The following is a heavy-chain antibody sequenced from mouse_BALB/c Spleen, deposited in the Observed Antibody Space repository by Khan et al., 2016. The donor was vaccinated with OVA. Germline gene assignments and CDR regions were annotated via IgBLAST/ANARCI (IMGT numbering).Heavy chain of an antibody. CDR1: GFTFTDYY. CDR2: ISNRGTTT. V-gene: IGHV5-12*02. J-gene: IGHJ3*01. CDR3: AREGDSGGLAY. D-gene: IGHD1-1*02. Sequence: EVELVESGGGFMQPGGSLKLSCATSGFTFTDYYMYWVRQTPEKRLEWVAYISNRGTTTYYPDTVRGRFTISRDNDKNTLYLQMSRLGSDDTAIYFCAREGDSGGLAYWGQGTLVTVSA.